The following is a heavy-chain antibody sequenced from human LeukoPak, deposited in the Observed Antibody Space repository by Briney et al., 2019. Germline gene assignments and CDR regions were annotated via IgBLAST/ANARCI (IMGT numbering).Heavy chain of an antibody. CDR1: GFTFSSYA. CDR3: ARDHVIGDTAANDAFDI. D-gene: IGHD5-18*01. Sequence: GGSLRLSCAAAGFTFSSYAMSWVRQAPGKGLEWVSSISSSSSYIYYADSVKGRFTISRDNAKNSLYMQMNSRRAEDTAVYYCARDHVIGDTAANDAFDIRGQGTMVTVSS. V-gene: IGHV3-21*01. CDR2: ISSSSSYI. J-gene: IGHJ3*02.